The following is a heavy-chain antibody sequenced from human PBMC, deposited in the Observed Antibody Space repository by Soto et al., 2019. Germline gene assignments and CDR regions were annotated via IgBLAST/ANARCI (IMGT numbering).Heavy chain of an antibody. CDR1: GYTFTGYY. D-gene: IGHD6-6*01. CDR3: ERDSVRGSYYSYYGMDV. V-gene: IGHV1-2*02. CDR2: INPNSGGT. Sequence: QVQLVQSGAELQTPGASVKVSCKASGYTFTGYYMHWVRQAPGQGLAWMGWINPNSGGTNYAQKFQGSVTMTRDTSISTAYMELSRLRADDTAVYYCERDSVRGSYYSYYGMDVWGQGTTVTVSS. J-gene: IGHJ6*02.